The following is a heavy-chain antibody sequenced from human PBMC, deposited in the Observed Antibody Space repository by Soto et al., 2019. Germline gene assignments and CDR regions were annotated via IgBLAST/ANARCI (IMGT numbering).Heavy chain of an antibody. V-gene: IGHV3-48*02. CDR1: GFTFSSYT. J-gene: IGHJ5*02. D-gene: IGHD6-13*01. CDR3: ARGVGYNWFDP. CDR2: ISRSSTI. Sequence: EVQLVESGGGLVQPGGSLRLSCAASGFTFSSYTMNWVRQAPGKGLEWVSDISRSSTIYYAESVKGRFTISRDNAKNSLYRQMNSLRDEDTAVYYCARGVGYNWFDPWGQGTLVTVSS.